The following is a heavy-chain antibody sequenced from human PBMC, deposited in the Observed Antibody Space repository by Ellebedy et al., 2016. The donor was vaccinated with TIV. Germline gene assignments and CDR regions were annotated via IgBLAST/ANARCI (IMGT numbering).Heavy chain of an antibody. CDR3: ARILCAGDCSQFGFDY. Sequence: PGGSLRLSCAASGFTFSSYDMHWVRQAPGKGLVWVSRINPDGSSTDYADSVKGRFTISRDNAKNTLDLQMNSLRAEDTAVYYCARILCAGDCSQFGFDYWGQGTLVPVSS. J-gene: IGHJ4*02. CDR2: INPDGSST. D-gene: IGHD2-21*02. CDR1: GFTFSSYD. V-gene: IGHV3-74*01.